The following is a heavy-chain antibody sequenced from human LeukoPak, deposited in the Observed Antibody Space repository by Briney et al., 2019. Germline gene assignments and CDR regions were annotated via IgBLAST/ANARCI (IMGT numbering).Heavy chain of an antibody. Sequence: GASVKVSCKASGGTFSSYAISWVRQAPGQGLEWMGGIIPIFGTANYAQKFQGRVTITTDESTSTAYMELSSLRSEDTAVCYCASSPGGIVGATTIYYYYMDVWGKGTTVTVSS. J-gene: IGHJ6*03. D-gene: IGHD1-26*01. CDR1: GGTFSSYA. CDR2: IIPIFGTA. V-gene: IGHV1-69*05. CDR3: ASSPGGIVGATTIYYYYMDV.